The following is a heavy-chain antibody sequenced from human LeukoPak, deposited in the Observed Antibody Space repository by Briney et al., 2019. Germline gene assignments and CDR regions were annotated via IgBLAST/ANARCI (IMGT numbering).Heavy chain of an antibody. CDR2: IRYDGSNK. D-gene: IGHD4-23*01. J-gene: IGHJ4*02. CDR1: GFTLSNHD. Sequence: GGSLRLSCAASGFTLSNHDMHWVRQAPGKGLEWVAFIRYDGSNKYYADSVKGRFTISRDNSKNTLYLQMNSLRAEDTAVYYCASEHDYGGNSHYWGQGTLVTASS. V-gene: IGHV3-30*02. CDR3: ASEHDYGGNSHY.